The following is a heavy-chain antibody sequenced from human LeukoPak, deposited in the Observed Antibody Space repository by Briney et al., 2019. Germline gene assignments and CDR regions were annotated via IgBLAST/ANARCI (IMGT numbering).Heavy chain of an antibody. J-gene: IGHJ4*02. CDR1: GFTFSSYG. Sequence: PGGSLRLSCAASGFTFSSYGMHWVRRAPGKGLEWVAFIRYDGSNKYYADSVKGRFTISRDNSKNTLYLQMNSLRSEDTAVYYCACTRSGYDLPNDYWVQGTLVTVSS. V-gene: IGHV3-30*02. D-gene: IGHD5-12*01. CDR2: IRYDGSNK. CDR3: ACTRSGYDLPNDY.